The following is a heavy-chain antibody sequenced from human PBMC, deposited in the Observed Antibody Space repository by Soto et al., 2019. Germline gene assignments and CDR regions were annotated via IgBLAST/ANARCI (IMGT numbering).Heavy chain of an antibody. CDR3: TRHPFSEGYDPSDYYYYGMDV. D-gene: IGHD5-12*01. Sequence: PGGSLRLSCAASGFTFSGSAMHWVRQASGKGLEWVGRIRSKANSYATAYAASVKGRFTISRDDSKNTAYLQMNSLKTEDTAVYYCTRHPFSEGYDPSDYYYYGMDVWGQGTTVTVSS. V-gene: IGHV3-73*01. CDR1: GFTFSGSA. J-gene: IGHJ6*02. CDR2: IRSKANSYAT.